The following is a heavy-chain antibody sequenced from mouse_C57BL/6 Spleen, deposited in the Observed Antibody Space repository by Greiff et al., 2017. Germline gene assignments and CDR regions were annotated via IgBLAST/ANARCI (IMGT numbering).Heavy chain of an antibody. CDR2: IDPSDSDT. CDR1: GYTFTSYW. D-gene: IGHD4-1*02. Sequence: QVQLQQPGAELVRPGSSVKLSCTASGYTFTSYWMHWVKQRPIQGLEWIGNIDPSDSDTHYNQKFKDKATLTVDKSSSTAYMQLSSLTSQDSAVYYGARAISTGYWYFGVWGTGTTVTVSS. CDR3: ARAISTGYWYFGV. V-gene: IGHV1-52*01. J-gene: IGHJ1*03.